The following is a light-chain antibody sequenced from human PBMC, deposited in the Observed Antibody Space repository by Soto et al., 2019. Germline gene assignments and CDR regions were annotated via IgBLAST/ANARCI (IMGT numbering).Light chain of an antibody. V-gene: IGKV1-5*03. CDR1: QSISTW. CDR3: LQYNSYPYT. J-gene: IGKJ2*01. CDR2: KTS. Sequence: DIQMTQSPSTLSASVGDRVTITCRASQSISTWVAWYQQKPGKAPKLLIYKTSTLQSGVPSRLSGSGSGTGTEFTLTISSLQPDDFATYYCLQYNSYPYTFGQGTKLEIK.